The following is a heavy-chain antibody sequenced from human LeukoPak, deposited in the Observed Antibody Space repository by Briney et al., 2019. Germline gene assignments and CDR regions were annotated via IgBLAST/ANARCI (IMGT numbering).Heavy chain of an antibody. J-gene: IGHJ4*02. CDR2: ISSSGSTI. V-gene: IGHV3-11*01. CDR3: ARSIAADATTFGY. Sequence: GGSLRLSCAASGLTFSDYYMSWIRQAPGKGLEWVSYISSSGSTIYYADSVKGRFTISRDNAKNSLYLQMNSLRAEDTAVYYCARSIAADATTFGYWGQGTLVTVSS. D-gene: IGHD6-25*01. CDR1: GLTFSDYY.